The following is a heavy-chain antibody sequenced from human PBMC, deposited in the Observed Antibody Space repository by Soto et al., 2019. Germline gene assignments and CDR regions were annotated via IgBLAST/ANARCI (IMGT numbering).Heavy chain of an antibody. D-gene: IGHD1-26*01. Sequence: PSETLSLTCTVSGDSINTYTWTWIRQPPGKGLEWIGYIFSSGSTNYNPSLQSRLTVSVDTSKNLFSLKLNSVTAADTAVYYCARGDQELDYWGQGTLVTVSS. CDR2: IFSSGST. V-gene: IGHV4-59*01. CDR1: GDSINTYT. J-gene: IGHJ4*02. CDR3: ARGDQELDY.